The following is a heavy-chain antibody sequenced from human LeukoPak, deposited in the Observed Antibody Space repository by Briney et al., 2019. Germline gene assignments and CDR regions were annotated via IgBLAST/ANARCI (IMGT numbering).Heavy chain of an antibody. CDR2: ISSSSSTM. CDR1: GFTFSSYN. D-gene: IGHD6-13*01. CDR3: ARDVRWDY. J-gene: IGHJ4*02. Sequence: SRGSLRLSCAASGFTFSSYNMNWVRQAPGKGLEWVSYISSSSSTMYYADSVKGRFTTSRDNAKNSLYLQMNSLRAEDTAVYYCARDVRWDYWGQGTLVTVSS. V-gene: IGHV3-48*01.